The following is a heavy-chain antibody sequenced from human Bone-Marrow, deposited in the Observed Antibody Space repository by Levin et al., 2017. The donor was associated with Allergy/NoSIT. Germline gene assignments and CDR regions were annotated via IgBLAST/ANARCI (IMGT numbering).Heavy chain of an antibody. CDR3: ARGESIVVVPAAIVELVTHDAFDI. CDR1: GFTFSDYY. Sequence: GGSLRLSCAASGFTFSDYYMSWIRQAPGKGLEWVSYISSSGSTIYYADSVKGRFTISRDNAKNSLYLQMNSLRAEDTAVYYCARGESIVVVPAAIVELVTHDAFDIWGQGTMVTVSS. J-gene: IGHJ3*02. CDR2: ISSSGSTI. D-gene: IGHD2-2*01. V-gene: IGHV3-11*01.